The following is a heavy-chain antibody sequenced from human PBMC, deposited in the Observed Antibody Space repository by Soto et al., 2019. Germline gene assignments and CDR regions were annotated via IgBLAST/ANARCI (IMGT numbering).Heavy chain of an antibody. D-gene: IGHD4-4*01. CDR2: LIPVFDTP. V-gene: IGHV1-69*01. CDR3: ASTPVTGRYSYYGMDA. CDR1: SFYA. J-gene: IGHJ6*02. Sequence: QVQPVQSGSEVKKPGSSVRVSCKTGSFYAVSWERQAPGQGLEWMGGLIPVFDTPSYAQKFQGRVTITADESKSTAYMELSSLRSEDTALYYCASTPVTGRYSYYGMDAWDQGIAVTVSS.